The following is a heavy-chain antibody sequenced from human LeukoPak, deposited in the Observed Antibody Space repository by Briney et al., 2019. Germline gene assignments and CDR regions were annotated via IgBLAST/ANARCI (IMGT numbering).Heavy chain of an antibody. CDR1: GYSFTSSW. D-gene: IGHD4-17*01. CDR2: VFPADSNT. Sequence: GESLKISCKGSGYSFTSSWIGWVRQMPGKGLEWMGIVFPADSNTRYSPSFQGQVTFSADKSISTAYLQWSSLKASDSAMYYCARHGGAFDYWGQGTLVTVSS. J-gene: IGHJ4*02. CDR3: ARHGGAFDY. V-gene: IGHV5-51*01.